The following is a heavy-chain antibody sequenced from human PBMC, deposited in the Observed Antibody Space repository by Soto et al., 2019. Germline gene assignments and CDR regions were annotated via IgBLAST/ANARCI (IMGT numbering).Heavy chain of an antibody. Sequence: GASVKVSCKGSGSTFRSSAVLWVRQARGQGLEWMGWIVVGSGNTHYARKVQERLTISRDMSTSTVYMELSSLRLEDTAVYFCAAAKSRYAQWGQGPLVTVSS. CDR3: AAAKSRYAQ. CDR1: GSTFRSSA. D-gene: IGHD5-12*01. V-gene: IGHV1-58*01. CDR2: IVVGSGNT. J-gene: IGHJ1*01.